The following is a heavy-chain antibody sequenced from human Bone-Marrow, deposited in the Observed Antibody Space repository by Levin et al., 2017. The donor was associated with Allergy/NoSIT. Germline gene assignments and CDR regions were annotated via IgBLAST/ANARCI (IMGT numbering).Heavy chain of an antibody. V-gene: IGHV4-31*03. D-gene: IGHD2-15*01. CDR2: IYDSDNT. CDR1: GGSIGSGGFS. J-gene: IGHJ4*02. Sequence: SETLSLTCTVSGGSIGSGGFSWSWIRQHPGKGLEWIGYIYDSDNTYYNPSLERRVTMSIDTSKNQFSLKLSSVTAADTAVYYCAREQVIAAITDYWGQGTLVTVSS. CDR3: AREQVIAAITDY.